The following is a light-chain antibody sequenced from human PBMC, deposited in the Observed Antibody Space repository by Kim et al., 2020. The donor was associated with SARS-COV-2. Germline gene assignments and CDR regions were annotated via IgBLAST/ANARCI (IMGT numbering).Light chain of an antibody. CDR1: NIGSKS. CDR3: QVWDSSSDRQRV. J-gene: IGLJ3*02. CDR2: YDS. V-gene: IGLV3-21*04. Sequence: SYELTQPPSVSVAPGKTARITCGGNNIGSKSVHWYQQKPGQAPVLVIYYDSDRPSGIPERSSGSNSGNTATLTISRVEAGDEADYYCQVWDSSSDRQRV.